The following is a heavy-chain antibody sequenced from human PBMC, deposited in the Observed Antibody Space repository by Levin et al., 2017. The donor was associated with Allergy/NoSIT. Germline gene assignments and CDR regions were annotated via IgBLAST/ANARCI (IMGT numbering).Heavy chain of an antibody. CDR2: IWYDGSHK. CDR3: VRAVGQDDLKDSSGWHQD. Sequence: GESLKISCAASGFTFSSYGFHWVRQAPGKGLEWLAVIWYDGSHKDYADSVRGRFTIARDNSKNTVYLQMNSLRAEETAMYYCVRAVGQDDLKDSSGWHQDWGQGTLVTVST. D-gene: IGHD6-19*01. J-gene: IGHJ1*01. CDR1: GFTFSSYG. V-gene: IGHV3-30*12.